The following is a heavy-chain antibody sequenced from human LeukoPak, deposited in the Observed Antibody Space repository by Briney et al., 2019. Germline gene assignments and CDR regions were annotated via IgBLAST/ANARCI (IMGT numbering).Heavy chain of an antibody. D-gene: IGHD3-16*01. V-gene: IGHV1-2*02. CDR2: INPNSGDT. CDR1: GYTFTGYY. J-gene: IGHJ4*02. Sequence: ASVKVSCKASGYTFTGYYMHWVRQAPGQGLEWMGWINPNSGDTNYAQKFQGRVTMARDTSISTAYMELSRLRSDDTAVYYCARVRYRLAETYIDYWGQGTLVTVSS. CDR3: ARVRYRLAETYIDY.